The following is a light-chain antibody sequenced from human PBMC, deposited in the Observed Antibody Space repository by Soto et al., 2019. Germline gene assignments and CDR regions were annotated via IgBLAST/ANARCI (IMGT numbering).Light chain of an antibody. CDR1: QSVSRK. CDR3: QQYDNWHSVT. CDR2: GTS. V-gene: IGKV3-15*01. Sequence: EILMTQSPATLSVSPGERATLSWRASQSVSRKLAWYQQKPGQAPRLLIYGTSARATGIPATFSGSGSGTEFTLTISSLKSEDFAIYYCQQYDNWHSVTFGGGTKVDIK. J-gene: IGKJ4*01.